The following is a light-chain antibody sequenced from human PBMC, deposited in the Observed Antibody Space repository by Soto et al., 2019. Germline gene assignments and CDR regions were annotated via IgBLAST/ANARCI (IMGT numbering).Light chain of an antibody. V-gene: IGKV1-5*01. Sequence: DILLTQSPSTLSASVGDRVTITCRASQTIYTGLAWYQQKPGKAPKLLIYDISTLQTGVPSRFTGSGSWTEFTLTISSLQPDDFANYYGQQYHSYSPYTFGQGTKLEI. J-gene: IGKJ2*01. CDR1: QTIYTG. CDR2: DIS. CDR3: QQYHSYSPYT.